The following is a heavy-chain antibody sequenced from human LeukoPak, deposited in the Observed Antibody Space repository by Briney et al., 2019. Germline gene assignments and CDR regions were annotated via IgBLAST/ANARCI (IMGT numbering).Heavy chain of an antibody. CDR3: ARVAPGHDIGRGYFDY. J-gene: IGHJ4*02. Sequence: GGSLRLSCAASGFTFSIYSMNWVRQAPGKGLEWVSYITSTSGTIYYTDSVKGRFTISRDNAKNSLYLQMNSLRAEDTAVYYCARVAPGHDIGRGYFDYWGQGTLVTISS. V-gene: IGHV3-48*01. CDR1: GFTFSIYS. CDR2: ITSTSGTI. D-gene: IGHD2-21*01.